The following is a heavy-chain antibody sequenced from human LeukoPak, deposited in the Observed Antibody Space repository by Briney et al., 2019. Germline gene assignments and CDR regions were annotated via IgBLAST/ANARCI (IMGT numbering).Heavy chain of an antibody. V-gene: IGHV1-18*01. CDR1: GYTFSSYV. D-gene: IGHD2-21*02. Sequence: ASVKVSCKASGYTFSSYVINWVRQAPGQGLKWMGRISPYNGNTNYAQKLQGRVTMTTDTSTSTAYMELRSLRSDDTAVYYCARDLYAGVLTYWGQGTLVTVSS. J-gene: IGHJ4*02. CDR3: ARDLYAGVLTY. CDR2: ISPYNGNT.